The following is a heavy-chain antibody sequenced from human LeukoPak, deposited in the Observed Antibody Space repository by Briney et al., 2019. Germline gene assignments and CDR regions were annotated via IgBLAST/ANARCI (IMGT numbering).Heavy chain of an antibody. J-gene: IGHJ5*02. V-gene: IGHV1-8*02. CDR2: RNPNGGIT. CDR1: GGTFTGYY. D-gene: IGHD3-10*01. Sequence: ASVKVSCKASGGTFTGYYMHWVRQATGHGLEWRGWRNPNGGITGYAQKLPGRVAMTRNTSISTAYRGLSNWRSGDPAAYYSGNTGYAQKFQGRVTMTRNTSISTAYMELSSLRSEDTAVYYCARAGYYTTTVTTILGWFDPWGQGTLVTVSS. CDR3: GNTGYAQKFQGRVTMTRNTSISTAYMELSSLRSEDTAVYYCARAGYYTTTVTTILGWFDP.